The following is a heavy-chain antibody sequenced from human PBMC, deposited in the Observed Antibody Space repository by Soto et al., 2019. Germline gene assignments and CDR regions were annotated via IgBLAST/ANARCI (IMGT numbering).Heavy chain of an antibody. CDR2: MNPNSGNT. J-gene: IGHJ6*02. CDR1: GYTFTSYD. D-gene: IGHD6-6*01. V-gene: IGHV1-8*02. CDR3: GRRGISSSSTFRYCDYGMDV. Sequence: QVQLVQSGAEVKKPGASVKVSCKASGYTFTSYDINWVRQATGQGLEWMGWMNPNSGNTGYAQKFQCRVTMTRNTYISTAYMELRRLRSEDPAASYCGRRGISSSSTFRYCDYGMDVWGQGTTVTVSS.